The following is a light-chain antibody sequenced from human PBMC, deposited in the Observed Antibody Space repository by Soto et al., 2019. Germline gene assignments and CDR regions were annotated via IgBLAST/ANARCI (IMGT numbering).Light chain of an antibody. V-gene: IGKV3-15*01. CDR1: QSVSSN. J-gene: IGKJ1*01. CDR2: DAS. CDR3: QQYNNWPPWT. Sequence: EIVMTQSPATLSVSPGERATLSCRASQSVSSNLAWYQQKPGQAPRLLIYDASTRATGIPARFSGSGSGTDFTLTISSLQSEDVAVYYCQQYNNWPPWTFGQGTKV.